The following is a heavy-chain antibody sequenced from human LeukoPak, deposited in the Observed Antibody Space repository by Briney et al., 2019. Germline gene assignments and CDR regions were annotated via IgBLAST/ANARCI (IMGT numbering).Heavy chain of an antibody. J-gene: IGHJ4*02. Sequence: GGSLRLSCAASGFTFNNFGMSWVRQAPGKGLEWVSAISGSGGVIHYADSVKGRLTISRDNSKNTLYLQMNNLRAEDTAVYYCAPRVVGSAPFDYWGQGTLVTVSS. CDR1: GFTFNNFG. CDR3: APRVVGSAPFDY. V-gene: IGHV3-23*01. D-gene: IGHD2-15*01. CDR2: ISGSGGVI.